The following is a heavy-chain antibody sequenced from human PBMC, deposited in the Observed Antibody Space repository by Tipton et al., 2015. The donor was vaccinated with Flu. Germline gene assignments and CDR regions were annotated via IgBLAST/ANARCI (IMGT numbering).Heavy chain of an antibody. Sequence: GSLRLSCAASGFTFSNYDMNWVRQSPGKGLEWVSIISGSSDATVYADSVRGRFTISRDNSKNTVYMQMNSLRAEDTALYYCVKGGLSHHYGSGTSDYWGQGTLVTVST. CDR1: GFTFSNYD. CDR2: ISGSSDAT. V-gene: IGHV3-23*01. CDR3: VKGGLSHHYGSGTSDY. D-gene: IGHD3-10*01. J-gene: IGHJ4*02.